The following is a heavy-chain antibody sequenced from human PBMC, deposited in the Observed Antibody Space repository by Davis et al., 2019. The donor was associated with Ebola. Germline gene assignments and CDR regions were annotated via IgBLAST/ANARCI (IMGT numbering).Heavy chain of an antibody. D-gene: IGHD3-10*01. CDR2: IYSGGST. CDR3: ARDRPSYYGSGKVDAFDI. CDR1: GFTASSNY. Sequence: GGSLRLSCAASGFTASSNYMSWGRQAPGKGLEWVSVIYSGGSTYYADSVKGRFTISRDNSKNTLYLQMNSLRAEDTAVYYCARDRPSYYGSGKVDAFDIWGQGTMVTVSS. J-gene: IGHJ3*02. V-gene: IGHV3-53*01.